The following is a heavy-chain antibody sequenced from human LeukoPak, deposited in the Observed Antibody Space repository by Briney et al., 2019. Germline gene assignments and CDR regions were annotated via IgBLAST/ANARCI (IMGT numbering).Heavy chain of an antibody. CDR3: ARRERLGYSYGRGTLDI. CDR2: IDSTGST. D-gene: IGHD5-18*01. J-gene: IGHJ3*02. V-gene: IGHV3-66*01. Sequence: GSLSLSCVASGILLSSNYMSWVRQAPRKGLEWVSFIDSTGSTYYADSVKGRFTISRDNSRNTLYLQMNSLRVEDTAVYYCARRERLGYSYGRGTLDIWGQGTMVTVSS. CDR1: GILLSSNY.